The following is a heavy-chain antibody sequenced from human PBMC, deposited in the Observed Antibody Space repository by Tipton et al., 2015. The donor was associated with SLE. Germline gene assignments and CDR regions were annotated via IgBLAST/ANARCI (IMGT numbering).Heavy chain of an antibody. CDR2: IIHSGVT. D-gene: IGHD2-2*01. CDR1: GGSFNGYF. Sequence: GLVKPSQTLSLTCAVYGGSFNGYFWTWIRQPPGKGLEWIAEIIHSGVTNYNPSLRSRVTISVDMSKNQVSLKLSSVTAADTAVYYCARVAPAEVFDHWGQGTLVTVSS. J-gene: IGHJ4*02. V-gene: IGHV4-34*12. CDR3: ARVAPAEVFDH.